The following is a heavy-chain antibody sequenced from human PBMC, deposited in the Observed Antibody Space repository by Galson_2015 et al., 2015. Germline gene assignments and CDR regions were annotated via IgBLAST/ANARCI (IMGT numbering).Heavy chain of an antibody. Sequence: SLRLSCAASGFTFSTYAIHWVRQAPGKGLEWVAIISYDGSNKYYADSVKGRFTISRDNSKNTLYLQMNSLRPEDTAVYYCAKGPLSGSYSYFDPWGRGTLVTVSS. CDR1: GFTFSTYA. CDR3: AKGPLSGSYSYFDP. D-gene: IGHD1-26*01. CDR2: ISYDGSNK. J-gene: IGHJ2*01. V-gene: IGHV3-30-3*01.